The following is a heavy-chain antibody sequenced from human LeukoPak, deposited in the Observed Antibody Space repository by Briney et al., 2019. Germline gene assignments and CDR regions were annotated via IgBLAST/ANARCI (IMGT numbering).Heavy chain of an antibody. CDR1: GLTFTRYA. CDR3: AKDSEVGVSFDY. D-gene: IGHD1-26*01. V-gene: IGHV3-23*01. J-gene: IGHJ4*02. Sequence: GGSLRLSCATSGLTFTRYAMSWVRQAPGKGLEWVSGISSSGGVTYSADSVKGRFTISRDNSKNTLYLQMNSLRVEDTALYYCAKDSEVGVSFDYWGQGTLVTVSS. CDR2: ISSSGGVT.